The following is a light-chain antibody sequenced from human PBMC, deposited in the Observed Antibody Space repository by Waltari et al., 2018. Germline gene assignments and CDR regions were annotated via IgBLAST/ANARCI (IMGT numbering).Light chain of an antibody. J-gene: IGKJ2*03. CDR1: QSVRSN. CDR3: HQSDDWPPYS. V-gene: IGKV3-15*01. Sequence: EIVMTQSPATLSVSPGERVNLSCRASQSVRSNLAWYQQKPGQGPRLLIYDGSTRATGIPARFSGSGSGTDFTLTISSLQSEDFAIYYCHQSDDWPPYSFGQGTKLEIK. CDR2: DGS.